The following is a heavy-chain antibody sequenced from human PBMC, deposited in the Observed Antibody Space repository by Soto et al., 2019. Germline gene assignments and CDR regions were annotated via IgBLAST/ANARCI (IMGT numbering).Heavy chain of an antibody. CDR3: ARDKGRWLQSGGFAFDI. CDR2: LDPEAGRK. J-gene: IGHJ3*02. CDR1: GHTLTEFS. Sequence: ASVKVSCKVSGHTLTEFSIHWVRQARGKGLEWMGGLDPEAGRKIYSQAFQGRFTMAEDTSTGTPYMELTGLRSEDTAVYYCARDKGRWLQSGGFAFDIWGQGTMVTVSS. D-gene: IGHD5-12*01. V-gene: IGHV1-24*01.